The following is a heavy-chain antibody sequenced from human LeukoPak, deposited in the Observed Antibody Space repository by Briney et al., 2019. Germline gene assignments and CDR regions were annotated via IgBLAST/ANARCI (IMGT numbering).Heavy chain of an antibody. Sequence: ASVKVSCKASGYTFTGYYMHWVRQAPGQGLEWMGWINPNSGGTNYAQKFQGRVTMTRDTSISTAYMELSRLRSDDTAVYCCAREHYYGSKRALVDYWGQGTLVTVSS. CDR3: AREHYYGSKRALVDY. CDR1: GYTFTGYY. V-gene: IGHV1-2*02. D-gene: IGHD3-10*01. J-gene: IGHJ4*02. CDR2: INPNSGGT.